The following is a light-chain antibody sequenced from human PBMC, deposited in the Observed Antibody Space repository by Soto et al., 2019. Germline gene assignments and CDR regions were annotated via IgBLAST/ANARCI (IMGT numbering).Light chain of an antibody. Sequence: QSALTQPASVSGSPGQSITISCTGTSSDGGSYNYVSWYQQYPGKAPKLMIYDVSNRPSGVSYRFPGSKSGNTASLTISGLQAEDEADDDCCSYTTSSTHVVFGGGTKVTVL. CDR3: CSYTTSSTHVV. V-gene: IGLV2-14*01. CDR2: DVS. CDR1: SSDGGSYNY. J-gene: IGLJ2*01.